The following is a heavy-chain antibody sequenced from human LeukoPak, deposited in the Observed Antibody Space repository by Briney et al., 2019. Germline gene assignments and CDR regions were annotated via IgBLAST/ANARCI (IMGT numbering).Heavy chain of an antibody. CDR1: GVSISNHY. CDR2: ICYTENT. Sequence: SETLSLTCTVSGVSISNHYSSWIRQPPGKGLEWIGYICYTENTNYNTSLKSRVTISEDTSKNQVSLRLSSVTAADTAVYYCVRHSRVVAFDYWGQGNLVTVSS. CDR3: VRHSRVVAFDY. D-gene: IGHD2-15*01. J-gene: IGHJ4*02. V-gene: IGHV4-59*08.